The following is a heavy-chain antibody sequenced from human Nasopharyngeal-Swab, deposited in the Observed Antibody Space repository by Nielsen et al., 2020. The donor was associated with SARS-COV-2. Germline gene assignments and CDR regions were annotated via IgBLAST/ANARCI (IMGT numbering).Heavy chain of an antibody. CDR3: ARGMAASNWFDP. D-gene: IGHD6-6*01. V-gene: IGHV1-8*01. CDR1: GYTFTSYD. Sequence: ASVKVPCKASGYTFTSYDINWVRQATGQGLEWMGWMNPNSGNTGYAQKFQGRVTMTRNTSISTAYMELSSLRSEDTAVYYCARGMAASNWFDPWGQGTLVTVSS. CDR2: MNPNSGNT. J-gene: IGHJ5*02.